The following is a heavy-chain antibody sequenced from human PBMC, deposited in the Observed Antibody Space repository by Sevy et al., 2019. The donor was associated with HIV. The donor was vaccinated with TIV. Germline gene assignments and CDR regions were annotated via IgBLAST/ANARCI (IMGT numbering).Heavy chain of an antibody. Sequence: APVKVSCKASGYTFTSYGISWVRQAPGQGLEWMGWISAYNGNTNYPQKLQGRVTMTTDTSTSTAYMELRSLRSDDTAVYYCARDGSDSYYGSSVQHWGQGTLVTVSS. CDR2: ISAYNGNT. J-gene: IGHJ1*01. D-gene: IGHD1-26*01. CDR3: ARDGSDSYYGSSVQH. CDR1: GYTFTSYG. V-gene: IGHV1-18*01.